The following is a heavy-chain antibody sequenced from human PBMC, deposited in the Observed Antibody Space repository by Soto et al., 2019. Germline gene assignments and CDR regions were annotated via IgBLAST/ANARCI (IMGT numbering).Heavy chain of an antibody. Sequence: KPSETLSLTCAVSGDSITNNNCWNWVRQPPGKGLEWIGEIYDSGATNDNPSLKSRVTISVDTSKNQFSLKLSSVTAADTAVYYCARRGTYYYDSSGYCVFDYWGQGTLVTVSS. CDR3: ARRGTYYYDSSGYCVFDY. V-gene: IGHV4-4*02. CDR2: IYDSGAT. CDR1: GDSITNNNC. D-gene: IGHD3-22*01. J-gene: IGHJ4*02.